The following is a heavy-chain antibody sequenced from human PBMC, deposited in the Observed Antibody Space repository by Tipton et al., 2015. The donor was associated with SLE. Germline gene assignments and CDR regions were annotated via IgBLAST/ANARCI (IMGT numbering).Heavy chain of an antibody. CDR3: AKGAQVLLWFGSYFDY. J-gene: IGHJ4*02. V-gene: IGHV3-23*01. CDR1: GFTFSSYA. Sequence: SLRLSCAASGFTFSSYAMSWVRQAPGKGLEWVSASSGSGGSTYYADSVKGRFTISRDNSKNTLYLQMNSLRAEDTAVYYCAKGAQVLLWFGSYFDYWGQGTLVTVSS. D-gene: IGHD3-10*01. CDR2: SSGSGGST.